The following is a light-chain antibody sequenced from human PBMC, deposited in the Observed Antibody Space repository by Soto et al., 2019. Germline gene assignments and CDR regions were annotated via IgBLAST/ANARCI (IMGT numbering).Light chain of an antibody. CDR2: GAS. V-gene: IGKV3-15*01. J-gene: IGKJ4*01. Sequence: EIVMTQSPAPLSVSPGERATLSCRASQSISSNLAWYQQKPGQAPRLLIYGASTRATGIPARFSGSGSGTEFTLTISSLQSEDVAVYYCQQYNSWLTFGGGTKVDIK. CDR3: QQYNSWLT. CDR1: QSISSN.